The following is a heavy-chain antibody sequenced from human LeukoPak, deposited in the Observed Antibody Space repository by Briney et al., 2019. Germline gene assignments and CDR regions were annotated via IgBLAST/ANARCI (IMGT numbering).Heavy chain of an antibody. V-gene: IGHV1-18*01. J-gene: IGHJ4*02. CDR1: GGTFSSYA. D-gene: IGHD2-21*01. Sequence: ASVKVSCKASGGTFSSYAITWVRQAPGQGLEWMGWISVYNGNTNYAQKVQGRVTMTTDTSTSTAYMELRSLRSDDAAVYYCARDPSGVIPNDYWGQGTLVIVSS. CDR2: ISVYNGNT. CDR3: ARDPSGVIPNDY.